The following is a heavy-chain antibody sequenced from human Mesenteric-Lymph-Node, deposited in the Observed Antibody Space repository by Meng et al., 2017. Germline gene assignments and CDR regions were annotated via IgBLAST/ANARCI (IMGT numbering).Heavy chain of an antibody. CDR2: IIPIFGTA. J-gene: IGHJ5*02. Sequence: SVKVSCKASGGTFSSYAISWVRQAPGQGLEWMGGIIPIFGTANYAQKFQGRVTITADKSTSTAYMELSSLRSEDTAAYYCARDVFKGLGAGANWFDPWGQGTLVTVSS. D-gene: IGHD6-13*01. CDR3: ARDVFKGLGAGANWFDP. CDR1: GGTFSSYA. V-gene: IGHV1-69*06.